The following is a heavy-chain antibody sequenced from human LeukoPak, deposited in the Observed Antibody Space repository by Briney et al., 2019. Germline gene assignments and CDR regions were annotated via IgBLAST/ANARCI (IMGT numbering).Heavy chain of an antibody. CDR2: IYHSGST. CDR3: ARGRDYYDSSGYYSWFDP. V-gene: IGHV4-38-2*02. Sequence: SETLSLTCTVSGGSISSYYWGWIRQPPGKGLEWIGSIYHSGSTYYNPSLKSRVTISVDTSKNQFSLKLSSVTAADTAVYYCARGRDYYDSSGYYSWFDPWGQGTLVTVSS. D-gene: IGHD3-22*01. J-gene: IGHJ5*02. CDR1: GGSISSYY.